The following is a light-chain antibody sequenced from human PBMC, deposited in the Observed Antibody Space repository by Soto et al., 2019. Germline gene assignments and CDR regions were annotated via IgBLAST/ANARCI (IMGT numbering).Light chain of an antibody. CDR2: EGS. CDR3: CSYAGSSTPWV. J-gene: IGLJ3*02. V-gene: IGLV2-23*01. Sequence: QSALTQPASVSGSPGQSITNSCTGTSSDVGSYNLVSWYQQHPGKAPKLMIYEGSKRPSGVSNRFSGSKSGNTASLTISGLQAEDEADYYCCSYAGSSTPWVFGGGTKVTVL. CDR1: SSDVGSYNL.